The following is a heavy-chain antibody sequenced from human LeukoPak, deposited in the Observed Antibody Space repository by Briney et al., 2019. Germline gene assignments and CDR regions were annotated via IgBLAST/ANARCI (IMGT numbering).Heavy chain of an antibody. Sequence: PGGSLRLSCAASGFTFSSYGMHWVRQAPGKGLEWVTVISYDGSNKYYADSVKGRFTISRDNSKNTLYLQMNSLRAEDTAVYYCAKIASPYYYDSSNYYAENFQHWGQGTLVTVSS. CDR2: ISYDGSNK. D-gene: IGHD3-22*01. V-gene: IGHV3-30*18. CDR3: AKIASPYYYDSSNYYAENFQH. CDR1: GFTFSSYG. J-gene: IGHJ1*01.